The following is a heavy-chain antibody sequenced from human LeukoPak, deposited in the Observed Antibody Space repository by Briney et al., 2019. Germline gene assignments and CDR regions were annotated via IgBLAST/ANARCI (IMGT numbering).Heavy chain of an antibody. CDR1: GFTFSSYG. D-gene: IGHD3-10*01. CDR3: AKDLKRVRGELQFDY. J-gene: IGHJ4*02. Sequence: GGSLRLSCAASGFTFSSYGMHWVRQAPGKGLEGVAFIRYDGSNKYYADSVKGRFTISRDNSKNTLYLQMNSLRAEDTAVYYCAKDLKRVRGELQFDYWGQGTLVTVSS. V-gene: IGHV3-30*02. CDR2: IRYDGSNK.